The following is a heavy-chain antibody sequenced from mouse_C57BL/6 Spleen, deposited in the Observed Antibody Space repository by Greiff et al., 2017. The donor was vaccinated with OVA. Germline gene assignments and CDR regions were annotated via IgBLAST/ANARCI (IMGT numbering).Heavy chain of an antibody. CDR2: ISYDGSN. V-gene: IGHV3-6*01. CDR1: GYSITSGYY. J-gene: IGHJ2*01. CDR3: ARGATVVATDY. Sequence: EVKLEESGPGLVKPSQSLSLTCSVTGYSITSGYYWYWIRQFPGNQLELVGYISYDGSNNYNPSLKNRISITRDTSKNQLFLKLNSVTTEDTAAYYCARGATVVATDYWGQGTTLTVSS. D-gene: IGHD1-1*01.